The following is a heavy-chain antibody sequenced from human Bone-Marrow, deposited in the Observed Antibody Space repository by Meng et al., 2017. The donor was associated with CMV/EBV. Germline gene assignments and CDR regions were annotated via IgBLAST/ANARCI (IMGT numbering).Heavy chain of an antibody. D-gene: IGHD3-22*01. Sequence: NAWMNWVSQAPGKGLEWVGRIKSKTDGGTTDYAAPVKGRFTISRDDSKNTLYLQMNSLKTEDTAVYYCTTVGLGYYYDSSGYDFDYWGQGTLVTVSS. CDR1: NAW. CDR2: IKSKTDGGTT. V-gene: IGHV3-15*07. CDR3: TTVGLGYYYDSSGYDFDY. J-gene: IGHJ4*02.